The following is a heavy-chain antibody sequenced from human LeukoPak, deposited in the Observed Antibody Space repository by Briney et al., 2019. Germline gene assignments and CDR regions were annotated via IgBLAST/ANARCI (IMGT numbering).Heavy chain of an antibody. CDR2: IYHAGST. V-gene: IGHV4-4*02. J-gene: IGHJ4*02. CDR1: GASISSSNW. CDR3: ARSAAVTGQFDF. Sequence: SETLSLACTVSGASISSSNWWTWVRQPPGEALEWIGEIYHAGSTKYNPSLRSRLTISVDKSKNSFSLSLTSVTAADTAFYYCARSAAVTGQFDFWGQGTLVTVSS. D-gene: IGHD6-19*01.